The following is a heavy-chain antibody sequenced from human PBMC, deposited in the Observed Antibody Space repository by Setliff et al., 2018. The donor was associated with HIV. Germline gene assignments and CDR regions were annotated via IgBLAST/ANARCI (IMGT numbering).Heavy chain of an antibody. CDR2: LYPGDSEI. V-gene: IGHV5-51*01. CDR3: AISGSPDRRPT. D-gene: IGHD3-10*01. Sequence: GESLKISCKTSGYSFNTYWIGWVRQMPGKGLEWMAILYPGDSEIGYSPSFQGQVTISADKSISTAYLQWSSLKASDTAIYYCAISGSPDRRPTWGQGTLVTVSS. J-gene: IGHJ5*02. CDR1: GYSFNTYW.